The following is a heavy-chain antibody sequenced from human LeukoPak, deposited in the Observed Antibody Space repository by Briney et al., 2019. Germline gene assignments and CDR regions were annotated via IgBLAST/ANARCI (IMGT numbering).Heavy chain of an antibody. CDR1: GGSFSSSSYY. CDR2: IYYGGSN. CDR3: ARHTARYGDYVYWFDP. J-gene: IGHJ5*02. Sequence: SETLSLTCTASGGSFSSSSYYWACHRQPPGQGLEAFGSIYYGGSNDYNPSLKSRVTISVDTSKNQFSLKLNSVTATDTAVYYCARHTARYGDYVYWFDPWGQGTLVTVSS. D-gene: IGHD4-17*01. V-gene: IGHV4-39*01.